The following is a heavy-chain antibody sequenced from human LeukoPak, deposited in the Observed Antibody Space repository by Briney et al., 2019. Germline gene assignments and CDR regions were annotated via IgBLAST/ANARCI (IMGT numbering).Heavy chain of an antibody. V-gene: IGHV1-24*01. CDR2: FDPEDGET. J-gene: IGHJ4*02. CDR3: ATAAGFEEFYYFDY. D-gene: IGHD3-10*01. Sequence: ASVKVSCKVSGYTLTELSMHWVRQAPGKGLEWMGGFDPEDGETIYAQKFQGRVTMTEDTSTDTAYMELSSLRSEDTAVYYCATAAGFEEFYYFDYWGQGTLVTVSS. CDR1: GYTLTELS.